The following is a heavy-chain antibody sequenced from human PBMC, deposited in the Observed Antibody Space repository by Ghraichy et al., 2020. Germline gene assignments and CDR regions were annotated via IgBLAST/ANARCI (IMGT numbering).Heavy chain of an antibody. Sequence: GGSLRLSCAASGFTFSSYEMNWVRQAPGKGLEWVSYISSSGSTIYYADSVKGRFTISRDNAKNSLYLQMNSLRAEDTAVYYCAKEERGRFLEWLPNDAFDIWGQGTMVTVSS. CDR3: AKEERGRFLEWLPNDAFDI. CDR2: ISSSGSTI. CDR1: GFTFSSYE. J-gene: IGHJ3*02. V-gene: IGHV3-48*03. D-gene: IGHD3-3*01.